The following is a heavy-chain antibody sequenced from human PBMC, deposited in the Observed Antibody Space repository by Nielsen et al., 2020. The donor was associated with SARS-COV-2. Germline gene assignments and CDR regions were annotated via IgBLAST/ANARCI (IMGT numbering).Heavy chain of an antibody. D-gene: IGHD3-16*02. CDR3: ARGGMITFGGVIVIRDGY. V-gene: IGHV3-48*03. Sequence: WIRQPPGKGLEWVSYISSSGSTIYYADSVKGRFTISRDNAKNSLYLQMNSLRAEDTAVYYCARGGMITFGGVIVIRDGYWGQGTLVTVSS. CDR2: ISSSGSTI. J-gene: IGHJ4*02.